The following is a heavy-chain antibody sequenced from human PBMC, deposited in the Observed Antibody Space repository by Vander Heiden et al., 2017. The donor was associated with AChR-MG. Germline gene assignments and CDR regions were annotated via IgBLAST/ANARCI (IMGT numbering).Heavy chain of an antibody. CDR2: ISYDGSNK. CDR1: GFTFSSYG. J-gene: IGHJ6*02. CDR3: AKQLMPYCSSTSCPPLGMDV. D-gene: IGHD2-2*01. V-gene: IGHV3-30*18. Sequence: QVQLVESGGGVVQPGRSLRLSCAASGFTFSSYGMPGVRQAPGKGLEWVAVISYDGSNKYYADSVKGRFTISRDNSKNTLYLQMNSLRAEDTAVYYCAKQLMPYCSSTSCPPLGMDVWGQGTTVTVSS.